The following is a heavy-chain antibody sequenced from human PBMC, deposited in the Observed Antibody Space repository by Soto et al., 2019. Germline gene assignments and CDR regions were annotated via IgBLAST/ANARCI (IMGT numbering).Heavy chain of an antibody. CDR1: GFTFSGYY. CDR2: ISSSGDRT. V-gene: IGHV3-11*05. CDR3: VRDTSYHFDN. J-gene: IGHJ4*02. Sequence: QVQLVESGGGLVRPGGSLRLSCAASGFTFSGYYMSWIRQAPGKGLECISYISSSGDRTKYADSVKGRFTISRDNAEKSLYLQMHSLRAADTAVYYCVRDTSYHFDNWGQGTLVTVSS. D-gene: IGHD2-2*01.